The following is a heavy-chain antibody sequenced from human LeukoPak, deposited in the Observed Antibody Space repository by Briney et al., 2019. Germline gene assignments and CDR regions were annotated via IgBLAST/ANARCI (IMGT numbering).Heavy chain of an antibody. D-gene: IGHD6-13*01. CDR1: GGSISGYY. Sequence: SETLSLTCTVSGGSISGYYWGWIRQPPGKGLEWIGSIYHSGSTYYNPSLKSRVTISVDTSKNQFSLKLSSVTAADTAVYYCARPSIAAAGMGVDYWGQGTLVTVSS. J-gene: IGHJ4*02. CDR2: IYHSGST. CDR3: ARPSIAAAGMGVDY. V-gene: IGHV4-38-2*02.